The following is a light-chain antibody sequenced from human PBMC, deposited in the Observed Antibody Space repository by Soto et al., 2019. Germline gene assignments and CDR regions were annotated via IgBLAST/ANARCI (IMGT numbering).Light chain of an antibody. V-gene: IGKV3-20*01. CDR3: QQYDSSLYT. Sequence: EIVFTQSPGTLSLSPGERATLSCRASQSVGSNYLAWYQQQPGQAPRLLIYGASTRATGIPDRFSGSGSGTDFTLTITRLEPEDFAVYYCQQYDSSLYTFGQGTKLEIK. CDR2: GAS. CDR1: QSVGSNY. J-gene: IGKJ2*01.